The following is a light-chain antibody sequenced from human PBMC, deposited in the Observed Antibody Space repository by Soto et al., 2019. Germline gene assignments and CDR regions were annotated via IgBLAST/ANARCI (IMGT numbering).Light chain of an antibody. Sequence: DIQMTQSPSTLSASVGARVTITCRASQSSSSWLAWYQQKPGKAPKLLIYDASSLESGVPSRFSGSGSGTEFTLTISSLQPDDFATYYCQQYNSYPYTFGQGTKREIK. CDR1: QSSSSW. CDR2: DAS. V-gene: IGKV1-5*01. CDR3: QQYNSYPYT. J-gene: IGKJ2*01.